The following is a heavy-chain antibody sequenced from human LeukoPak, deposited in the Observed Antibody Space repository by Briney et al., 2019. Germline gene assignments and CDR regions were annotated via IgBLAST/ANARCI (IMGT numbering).Heavy chain of an antibody. CDR1: GYTFTSYG. J-gene: IGHJ4*02. CDR3: ARDWDSRNDYFDP. V-gene: IGHV1-18*01. Sequence: ASVKVSCKASGYTFTSYGISWVRQAPGQGLEWMGWTSAHNDDTNYAETLQGRLTMTTDISTSTAYMELTSLRSDDTAVYYCARDWDSRNDYFDPWGQGTVVIVSS. CDR2: TSAHNDDT. D-gene: IGHD1-1*01.